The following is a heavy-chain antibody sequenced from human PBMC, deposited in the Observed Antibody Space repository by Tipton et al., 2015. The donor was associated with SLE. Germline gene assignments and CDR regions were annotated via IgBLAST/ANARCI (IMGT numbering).Heavy chain of an antibody. V-gene: IGHV3-30*02. D-gene: IGHD6-6*01. Sequence: SLRLSCAASGFTFSSYGMHWVRQAPGKGLEWVAFIRYDGSNKYYADSVKGRFTISRDNSKNTLYLQMNSLRAEDTAVYYCAKVGYAAAPWVWAGYGMDVWGQGTTVTVSS. CDR2: IRYDGSNK. J-gene: IGHJ6*02. CDR3: AKVGYAAAPWVWAGYGMDV. CDR1: GFTFSSYG.